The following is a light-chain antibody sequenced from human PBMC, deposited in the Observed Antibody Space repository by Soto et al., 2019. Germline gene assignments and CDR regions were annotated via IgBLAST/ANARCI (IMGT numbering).Light chain of an antibody. Sequence: QSALTQPPSASGSPGQSVTISCTGTSSDVGGYNYVSWYQQHPGKAPKLMIYEVSNRPSGISNRFSASKSGNTASLTISGLQAEDEADYYCFSYTSSTAYVFGTGTKVTVL. V-gene: IGLV2-14*01. CDR3: FSYTSSTAYV. CDR1: SSDVGGYNY. J-gene: IGLJ1*01. CDR2: EVS.